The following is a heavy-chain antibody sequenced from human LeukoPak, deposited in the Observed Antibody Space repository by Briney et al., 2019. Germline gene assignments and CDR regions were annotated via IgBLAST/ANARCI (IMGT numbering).Heavy chain of an antibody. D-gene: IGHD1-26*01. V-gene: IGHV3-30-3*01. J-gene: IGHJ4*02. CDR3: ARAGGNYYRAYYFDY. Sequence: PGGSLRLSCAASGFTFSSYAMHWVRQAPGKGLEWVAVISYDGSNKYYADSVKGRFTISRDNSKNTLYLQMNSLRAEDTAVYYCARAGGNYYRAYYFDYWGQGTLVTVSS. CDR1: GFTFSSYA. CDR2: ISYDGSNK.